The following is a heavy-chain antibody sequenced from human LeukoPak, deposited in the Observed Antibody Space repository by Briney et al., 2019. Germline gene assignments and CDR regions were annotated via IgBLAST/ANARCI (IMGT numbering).Heavy chain of an antibody. V-gene: IGHV3-23*01. J-gene: IGHJ3*02. D-gene: IGHD2-2*01. CDR2: ISGSGGST. CDR3: ANEPAETLGAFDI. Sequence: GGSLRLSCAASGFTFSSYAMSWVRQAPGKGLEWVSAISGSGGSTYYADSVKGRFTISKDNSKNTLYLQMNSLRAEDTAVYYCANEPAETLGAFDIWGQGTMVTVSS. CDR1: GFTFSSYA.